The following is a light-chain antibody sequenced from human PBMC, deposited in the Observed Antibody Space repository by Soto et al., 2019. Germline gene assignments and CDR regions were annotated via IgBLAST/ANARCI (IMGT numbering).Light chain of an antibody. CDR1: SSDVGGYNY. CDR2: EVN. J-gene: IGLJ1*01. CDR3: SSYAGSSNV. Sequence: QSALTQPPSASGSPGQSVAISCTGTSSDVGGYNYVSWYQQHPGQAPKLMIYEVNKRPSGVRDRFSGSKSGNTASLTVSGLQAEDEADYYCSSYAGSSNVFGTGTKLTVL. V-gene: IGLV2-8*01.